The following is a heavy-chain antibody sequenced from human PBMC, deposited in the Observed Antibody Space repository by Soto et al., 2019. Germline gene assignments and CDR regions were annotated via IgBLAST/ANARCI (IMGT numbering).Heavy chain of an antibody. V-gene: IGHV1-69*13. Sequence: GASVKVSCKAYGGTFSSYAISWVRQAPGQGLEWMGGIIPIFGTANYAQKFQGRVTITADESTSTAYMELSSLRSEDTAVYYCARSSRPSSIVVVTAQLAYWGQGTLVTVSS. CDR2: IIPIFGTA. J-gene: IGHJ4*02. CDR3: ARSSRPSSIVVVTAQLAY. CDR1: GGTFSSYA. D-gene: IGHD2-21*02.